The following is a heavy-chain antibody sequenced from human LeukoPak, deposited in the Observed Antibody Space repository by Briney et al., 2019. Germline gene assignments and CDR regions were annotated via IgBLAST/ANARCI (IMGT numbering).Heavy chain of an antibody. CDR2: IIPILGIA. J-gene: IGHJ4*02. Sequence: ASVKVSCKASGGTFSSYAISWVRQASGQGLEWMGRIIPILGIANYAQKFQGRVTITADKSTSTAYMELSSLRSEDTAVYYCASLVYYDSRGLKSPFGYWGQGTLVTVSS. CDR3: ASLVYYDSRGLKSPFGY. CDR1: GGTFSSYA. V-gene: IGHV1-69*04. D-gene: IGHD3-22*01.